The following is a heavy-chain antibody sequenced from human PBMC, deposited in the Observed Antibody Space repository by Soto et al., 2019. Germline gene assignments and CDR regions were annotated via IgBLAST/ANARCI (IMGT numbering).Heavy chain of an antibody. Sequence: QVQLQESGPGLVKPSETLSLTCTVSGGSISSYYWSWIRQPPGKGLEGIGYIYYSGSTNYNPSLKWRFSLSVDTSKNRFSLKLSSVTAADTAVYYWARVRQLVSVVSQAFGMVVWGQGTTVSVSS. D-gene: IGHD6-6*01. V-gene: IGHV4-59*01. CDR3: ARVRQLVSVVSQAFGMVV. J-gene: IGHJ6*02. CDR2: IYYSGST. CDR1: GGSISSYY.